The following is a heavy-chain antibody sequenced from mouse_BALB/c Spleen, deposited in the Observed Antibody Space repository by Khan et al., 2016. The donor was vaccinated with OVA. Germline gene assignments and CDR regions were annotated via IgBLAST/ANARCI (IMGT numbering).Heavy chain of an antibody. J-gene: IGHJ2*01. V-gene: IGHV3-2*02. CDR3: ARRNYYGYYVDY. CDR2: ISYSGVT. D-gene: IGHD1-1*01. Sequence: VQLQESGPGLVKPSQSLSLTCTVTGYSITSGYAWNWIRQFPGNKLEWMGSISYSGVTSYPPSLKSRISITRDTSKNQFFLQLNSVTTEDTATYYCARRNYYGYYVDYWGQGTTLTV. CDR1: GYSITSGYA.